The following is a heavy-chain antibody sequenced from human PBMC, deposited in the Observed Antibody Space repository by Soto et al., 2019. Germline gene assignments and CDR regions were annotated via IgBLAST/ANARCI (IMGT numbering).Heavy chain of an antibody. Sequence: QVQLVQSGGEVKKPGASVKVSCKASGYRFSRYGINWVRQAPGQGRERMGWISTYDGNTQYAPKFKDRVTMTTHTSKKTPYLELRSMTSDDTAVYCCARDEEDANLMIVVLPGDYWGQGPLVSVSS. V-gene: IGHV1-18*01. CDR3: ARDEEDANLMIVVLPGDY. CDR2: ISTYDGNT. CDR1: GYRFSRYG. D-gene: IGHD2-21*01. J-gene: IGHJ4*02.